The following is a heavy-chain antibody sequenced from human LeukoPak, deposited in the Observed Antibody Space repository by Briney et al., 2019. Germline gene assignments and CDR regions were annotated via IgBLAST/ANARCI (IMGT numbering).Heavy chain of an antibody. CDR3: ASEVFRIPN. Sequence: ASVKVSCKASGYTFTSYAMHWVRQAPGQRLEWMGWINAGNGNTKYSQKFQGRVTMTTDTSTSTAYMELRTLRSDDTAVYYCASEVFRIPNWGQGTLVTVSS. CDR2: INAGNGNT. CDR1: GYTFTSYA. J-gene: IGHJ4*02. V-gene: IGHV1-3*01. D-gene: IGHD2-8*01.